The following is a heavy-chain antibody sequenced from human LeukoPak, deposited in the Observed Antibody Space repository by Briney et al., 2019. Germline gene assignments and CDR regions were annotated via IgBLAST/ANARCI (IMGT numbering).Heavy chain of an antibody. CDR1: GYTFTGYY. D-gene: IGHD1-26*01. V-gene: IGHV1-2*02. Sequence: ASVKVSRKASGYTFTGYYMHWVRQAPGQGLEWMGWINPNSGGTNYAQKFQGRVTMTRDTSISTAYMELSRLRSDDTAVYYCAREGVGAIDAFDIWGQGTMVTVSS. CDR2: INPNSGGT. CDR3: AREGVGAIDAFDI. J-gene: IGHJ3*02.